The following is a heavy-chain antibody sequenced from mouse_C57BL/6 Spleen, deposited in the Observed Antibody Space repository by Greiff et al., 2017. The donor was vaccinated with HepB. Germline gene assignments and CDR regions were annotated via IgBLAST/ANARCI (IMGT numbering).Heavy chain of an antibody. Sequence: VQLQQPGAELVMPGASVKLSCKASGYTFTSYWMHWVKQRPGQGLEWIGEIDPSDSYTNYNQKFKGNSTLTVDKSSSTAYMQLSSLTSEDSAVYYCARRDYGNFDYYAMDYWGQGTSVTVSS. J-gene: IGHJ4*01. CDR2: IDPSDSYT. CDR1: GYTFTSYW. CDR3: ARRDYGNFDYYAMDY. V-gene: IGHV1-69*01. D-gene: IGHD2-1*01.